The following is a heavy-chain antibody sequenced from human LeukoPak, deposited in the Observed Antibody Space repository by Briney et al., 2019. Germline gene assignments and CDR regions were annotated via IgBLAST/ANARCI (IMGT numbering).Heavy chain of an antibody. CDR2: MNPNSGHT. V-gene: IGHV1-8*01. Sequence: GASVKVSCKASGYTFTSYDINWVRQATGQGLEWMGLMNPNSGHTGFAQKFQGRVTIIRNISISTAYMELSSLRSEDTAVYYCARGDFWRGYSKSRIFDYWGQGTLVTVSS. CDR3: ARGDFWRGYSKSRIFDY. J-gene: IGHJ4*02. CDR1: GYTFTSYD. D-gene: IGHD3-3*01.